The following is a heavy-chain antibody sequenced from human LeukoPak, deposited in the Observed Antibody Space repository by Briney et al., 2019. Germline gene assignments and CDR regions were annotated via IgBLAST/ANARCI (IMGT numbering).Heavy chain of an antibody. Sequence: ASVKVSCKASGYAFTTYDINWMRQATGQGLEWMGWINLKSGNTGHAQKFQGRVTITRDTSISTVYLELSSLRSEDTALYFCTRVDGSPDYWGPGTLVTVSS. CDR2: INLKSGNT. CDR1: GYAFTTYD. J-gene: IGHJ4*02. CDR3: TRVDGSPDY. V-gene: IGHV1-8*03. D-gene: IGHD2-15*01.